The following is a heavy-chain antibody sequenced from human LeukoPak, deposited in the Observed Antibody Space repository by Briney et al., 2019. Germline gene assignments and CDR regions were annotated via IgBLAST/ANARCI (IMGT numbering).Heavy chain of an antibody. V-gene: IGHV3-30-3*01. CDR1: GFTFSSYA. Sequence: GGSLRLSCAASGFTFSSYAMHWVRQAPGKGLEWVAVIPYDGSNKYYADSVKGRFTISRDNSKNTLYLQMNSLRAEDTAVYYCARGGPYGSGKYYFDYWGQGTLVTVSS. CDR2: IPYDGSNK. CDR3: ARGGPYGSGKYYFDY. J-gene: IGHJ4*02. D-gene: IGHD3-10*01.